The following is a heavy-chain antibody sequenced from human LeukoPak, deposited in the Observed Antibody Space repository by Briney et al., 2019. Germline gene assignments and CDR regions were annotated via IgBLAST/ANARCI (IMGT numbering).Heavy chain of an antibody. D-gene: IGHD3-10*01. Sequence: PSETLSLTCTVSGGSISSSSYYWGWIRQPPGKGLEWIGSIYYSGSTYYNPSLKSRVTISVDTSKNQFSLQLNSVTPEDTAVYYCARSGGSGSYYNDNYYYMDVWGKGTTVTVSS. CDR1: GGSISSSSYY. CDR2: IYYSGST. V-gene: IGHV4-39*07. CDR3: ARSGGSGSYYNDNYYYMDV. J-gene: IGHJ6*03.